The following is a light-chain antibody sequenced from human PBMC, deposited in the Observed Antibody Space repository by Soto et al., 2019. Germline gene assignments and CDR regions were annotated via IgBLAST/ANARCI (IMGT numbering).Light chain of an antibody. CDR3: QTWGTGIVI. Sequence: QLVLTQSPSASASLGASVKLTCTLSSGHSNYAIAWHQQQPETGPRYLMKLNRDGSHSTGDGIPNRFSGSSSGAERYLTISGLQSEDEADYYCQTWGTGIVIFGGGTKLTVL. CDR1: SGHSNYA. V-gene: IGLV4-69*01. J-gene: IGLJ2*01. CDR2: LNRDGSH.